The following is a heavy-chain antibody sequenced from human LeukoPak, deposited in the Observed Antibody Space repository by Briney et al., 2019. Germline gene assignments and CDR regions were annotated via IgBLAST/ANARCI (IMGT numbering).Heavy chain of an antibody. CDR2: ISYDGSNK. D-gene: IGHD1-26*01. CDR3: AKDFQVVGASYFDY. J-gene: IGHJ4*02. CDR1: GFTFSSYG. Sequence: PGRSLRLSCAASGFTFSSYGMHWVRQAPGKGLEWVAVISYDGSNKYYADSVKGRFTISRDNSKNTLYLQMNSLRAEDTAVYYCAKDFQVVGASYFDYWGQGTLVTVSS. V-gene: IGHV3-30*18.